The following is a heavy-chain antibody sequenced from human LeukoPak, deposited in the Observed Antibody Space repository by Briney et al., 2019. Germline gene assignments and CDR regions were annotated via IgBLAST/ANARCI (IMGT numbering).Heavy chain of an antibody. V-gene: IGHV3-48*01. CDR3: ARDPTHESSGYPFDY. J-gene: IGHJ4*02. D-gene: IGHD3-22*01. CDR1: GFTFSSYS. Sequence: GGPLRLSCAASGFTFSSYSMNWVRQAPGKGLEWVSYISSSSSNIYYADSVKGRFTISRDNAKNSLYLQMNSLRAEDTALYYCARDPTHESSGYPFDYWGQGTLVTVSS. CDR2: ISSSSSNI.